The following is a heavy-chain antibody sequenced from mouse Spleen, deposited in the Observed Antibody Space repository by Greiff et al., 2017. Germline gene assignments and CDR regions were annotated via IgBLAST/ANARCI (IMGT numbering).Heavy chain of an antibody. V-gene: IGHV1-64*01. J-gene: IGHJ1*01. CDR3: ARSRDYGSSPYWYFDV. Sequence: QVQLQQPGAELVKPGASVKLSCKASGYTFTSYWMHWVRQRPGQGLEWIGMIHPNSGSTNYNENFKNKATLTVDKSSSTAYMQLSSLTSEDSAVYYCARSRDYGSSPYWYFDVWGAGTTVTVSS. D-gene: IGHD1-1*01. CDR1: GYTFTSYW. CDR2: IHPNSGST.